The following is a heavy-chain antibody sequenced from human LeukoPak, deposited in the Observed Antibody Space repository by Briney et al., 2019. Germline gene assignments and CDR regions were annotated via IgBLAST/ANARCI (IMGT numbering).Heavy chain of an antibody. CDR1: GGSIASGGHY. V-gene: IGHV4-31*03. CDR2: MDYGGSP. Sequence: PSETLSLTCTVSGGSIASGGHYWSWIRQHPEKGLQWVGYMDYGGSPYYNPSITRRLIISLETSKNQFSLELSSVTAADTAMYYCASRSARPEGYFDYWGQGILVTVSS. CDR3: ASRSARPEGYFDY. J-gene: IGHJ4*02. D-gene: IGHD3-16*01.